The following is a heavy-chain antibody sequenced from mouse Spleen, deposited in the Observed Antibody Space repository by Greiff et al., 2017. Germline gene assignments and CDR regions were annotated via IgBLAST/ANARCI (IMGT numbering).Heavy chain of an antibody. CDR1: GYTFTDYE. Sequence: QVHVKQSGAELVRPGASVTLSCKASGYTFTDYEMHWVKQTPVHGLEWIGAIDPETGGTAYNQKFKGKAILTADKSSSTAYMELRSLTSEDSAVYYCTRRVITTVVFDYWGQGTTLTVSS. CDR3: TRRVITTVVFDY. CDR2: IDPETGGT. J-gene: IGHJ2*01. V-gene: IGHV1-15*01. D-gene: IGHD1-1*01.